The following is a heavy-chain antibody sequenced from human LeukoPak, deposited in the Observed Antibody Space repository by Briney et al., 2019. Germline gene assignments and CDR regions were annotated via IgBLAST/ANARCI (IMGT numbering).Heavy chain of an antibody. V-gene: IGHV4-39*07. CDR2: IYHSGST. Sequence: SETLSLTCSVSGASISSSDYYWGWIRQPPGKGLEWIGTIYHSGSTYYNTSLKSRVTISVDTSKNQFSLKFNSVTAADTAVYYCARVGIVLVTGSNWVDPWGQGTLVTVCS. J-gene: IGHJ5*02. D-gene: IGHD3-22*01. CDR3: ARVGIVLVTGSNWVDP. CDR1: GASISSSDYY.